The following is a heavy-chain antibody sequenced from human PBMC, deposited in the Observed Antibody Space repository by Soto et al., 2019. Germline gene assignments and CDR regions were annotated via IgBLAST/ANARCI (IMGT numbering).Heavy chain of an antibody. Sequence: GSLRLSCAASGFTFSSYGMHWVRQAPGKGLEWVAVISYDGSNKYYADSVKGRFTISRDNSKNTLYLQMNSLRAEDTVVYYCAKSVDYGSGSYYPYWGQGTLVTVSS. CDR2: ISYDGSNK. J-gene: IGHJ4*02. V-gene: IGHV3-30*18. CDR1: GFTFSSYG. D-gene: IGHD3-10*01. CDR3: AKSVDYGSGSYYPY.